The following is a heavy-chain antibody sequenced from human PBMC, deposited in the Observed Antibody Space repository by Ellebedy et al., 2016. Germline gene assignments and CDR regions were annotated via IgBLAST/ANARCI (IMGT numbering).Heavy chain of an antibody. V-gene: IGHV3-30-3*01. J-gene: IGHJ4*02. CDR3: ARVRMVATHYFDY. CDR2: ISYDGSNK. CDR1: GFTFSSYA. D-gene: IGHD5-12*01. Sequence: GGSLRLXXAASGFTFSSYAMHWVRQAPGKGLEWVAVISYDGSNKYYADSVKGRFTISRDNSKNTLYLQMNSLRAEDTAVYYCARVRMVATHYFDYWGQGTLVTVSS.